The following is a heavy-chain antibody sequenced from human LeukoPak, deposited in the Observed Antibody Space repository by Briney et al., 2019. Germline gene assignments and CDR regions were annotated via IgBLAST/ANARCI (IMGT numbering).Heavy chain of an antibody. CDR2: IYSRGST. CDR1: GGSISSYY. D-gene: IGHD2-15*01. V-gene: IGHV4-4*07. CDR3: ARGDGYCSGGSCMIFDY. J-gene: IGHJ4*02. Sequence: SETLSLTCTVSGGSISSYYWSWIRQPAGKGLEWIGRIYSRGSTNYNPSLKSRVTMSVDTSKNQFSLKLSSVTAADTAVYYCARGDGYCSGGSCMIFDYWGQGTLVTVSS.